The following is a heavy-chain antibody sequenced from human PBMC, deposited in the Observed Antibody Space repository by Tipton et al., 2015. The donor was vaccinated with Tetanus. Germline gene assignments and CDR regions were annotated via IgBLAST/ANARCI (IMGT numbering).Heavy chain of an antibody. CDR1: GGSVNSGGYY. V-gene: IGHV4-61*08. J-gene: IGHJ4*02. D-gene: IGHD3-3*01. CDR3: ARAYDFWSGHLDS. CDR2: ASYSGSS. Sequence: TLSLTCTVSGGSVNSGGYYWSWIRQPPGKGLEWIGYASYSGSSNYNPSLKSRVIISIDASKNQFSLKLSSVAAADTAVYYCARAYDFWSGHLDSWGQVTLVTVSS.